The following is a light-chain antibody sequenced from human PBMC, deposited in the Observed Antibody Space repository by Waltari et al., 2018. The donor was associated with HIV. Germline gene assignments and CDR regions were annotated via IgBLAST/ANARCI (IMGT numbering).Light chain of an antibody. CDR2: EDT. CDR3: QAWDTSVWV. CDR1: KLGDQY. Sequence: SYALTQSPSLSVSPGQTASITCPGDKLGDQYACWYQQKPGQSPVLVIYEDTKRPSGIPERFSGSSSGNTATLTIRGTQAVDAADYYCQAWDTSVWVFGGGTKLTVL. V-gene: IGLV3-1*01. J-gene: IGLJ3*02.